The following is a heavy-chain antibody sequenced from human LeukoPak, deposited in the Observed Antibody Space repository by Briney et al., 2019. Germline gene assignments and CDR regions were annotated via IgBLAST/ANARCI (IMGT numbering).Heavy chain of an antibody. CDR2: FDSEEGET. Sequence: SVPVSCKVSGYTLTELSMHWVRQAPGKGREWMGGFDSEEGETIYAQKFQGRVTMPEDTSTDTAQMELSSLRSEDTAVYYCAAGAYCGGDCYFPFVYWGEGAL. J-gene: IGHJ4*02. D-gene: IGHD2-21*02. V-gene: IGHV1-24*01. CDR1: GYTLTELS. CDR3: AAGAYCGGDCYFPFVY.